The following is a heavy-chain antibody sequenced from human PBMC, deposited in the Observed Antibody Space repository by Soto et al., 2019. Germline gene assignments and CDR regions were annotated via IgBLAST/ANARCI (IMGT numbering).Heavy chain of an antibody. CDR1: GGSISDISYC. D-gene: IGHD2-15*01. J-gene: IGHJ5*02. CDR2: MFYSGAT. V-gene: IGHV4-39*01. CDR3: ARHKSGSDWLDP. Sequence: SETLSLTCTVSGGSISDISYCWGWIRQPPGKGLQWIGCMFYSGATYYNPPLKNRVTLSVDTSNNEFSLKLVSVTAPDTAVYYCARHKSGSDWLDPWGQGTLVTVSS.